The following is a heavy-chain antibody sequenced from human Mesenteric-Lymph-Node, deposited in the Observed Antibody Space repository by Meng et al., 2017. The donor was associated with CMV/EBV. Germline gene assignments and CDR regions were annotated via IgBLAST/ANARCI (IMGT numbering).Heavy chain of an antibody. D-gene: IGHD5-24*01. J-gene: IGHJ4*02. CDR2: ISAYNGNT. Sequence: KVSCKASGYTFTSYGISWVRQAPGQGLEWMGWISAYNGNTNYVQKFQGRVTMTTDTSTTTAYMDLRSLRFEDTAVYYCARVRDGDYWGQGTLVTVSS. CDR1: GYTFTSYG. V-gene: IGHV1-18*01. CDR3: ARVRDGDY.